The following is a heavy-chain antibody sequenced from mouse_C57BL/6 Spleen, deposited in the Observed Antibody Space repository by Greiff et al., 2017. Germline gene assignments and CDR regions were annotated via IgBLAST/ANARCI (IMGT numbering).Heavy chain of an antibody. J-gene: IGHJ4*01. CDR2: IDPSDSDT. V-gene: IGHV1-52*01. D-gene: IGHD1-1*01. Sequence: QVQLQQPGAELVRPGSSVKLSCKASGYTFTSYWMHWVKQRPIQGLEWIGNIDPSDSDTHYNQKFKDKATLTVDTSSSTAYMQLSSLTSEDSAVYYCAREEYYYSSSTYYAMDYWGQGTSVTVSS. CDR3: AREEYYYSSSTYYAMDY. CDR1: GYTFTSYW.